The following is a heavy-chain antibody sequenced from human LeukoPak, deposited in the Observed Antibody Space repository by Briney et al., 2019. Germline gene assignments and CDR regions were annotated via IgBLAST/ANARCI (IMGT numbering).Heavy chain of an antibody. Sequence: KTSETLSLTCTVSGGSISSGSYYWSWIRQPAGKGLEWIGRIYTSGSTNYNPSLKSRVTISVDTSKNQFSLKLSSVTAADTAVYYCASFLSIRRILRYYMDVWGKGTTVTVSS. J-gene: IGHJ6*03. CDR1: GGSISSGSYY. V-gene: IGHV4-61*02. D-gene: IGHD2-15*01. CDR3: ASFLSIRRILRYYMDV. CDR2: IYTSGST.